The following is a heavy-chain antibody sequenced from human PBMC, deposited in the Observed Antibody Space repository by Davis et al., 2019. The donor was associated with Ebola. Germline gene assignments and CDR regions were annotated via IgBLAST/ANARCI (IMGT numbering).Heavy chain of an antibody. D-gene: IGHD6-25*01. V-gene: IGHV4-34*01. CDR1: GGSFSGYY. CDR3: AREAPERTFDY. Sequence: PSETLSLTCAVYGGSFSGYYWSWIRQPPGKGLEWIGEINHSGSTNYNPSLKSRVTISVDTSKNQFSLKLSSVTAADTAVYYCAREAPERTFDYWGQGTLVTVSS. CDR2: INHSGST. J-gene: IGHJ4*02.